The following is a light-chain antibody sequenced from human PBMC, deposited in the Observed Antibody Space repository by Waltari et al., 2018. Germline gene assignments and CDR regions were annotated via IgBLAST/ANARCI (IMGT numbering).Light chain of an antibody. V-gene: IGLV2-23*01. CDR1: SSDVGSYNL. CDR3: CSYAGSNTLV. CDR2: ERT. J-gene: IGLJ3*02. Sequence: QSALTQPASVSGSPGQSITISCTGTSSDVGSYNLVSWYQQHPGQAPKLMIYERTKRPSGVSNRFSGSNSGNTASLTISGLQAEDEADYYCCSYAGSNTLVFGGGTKLTVL.